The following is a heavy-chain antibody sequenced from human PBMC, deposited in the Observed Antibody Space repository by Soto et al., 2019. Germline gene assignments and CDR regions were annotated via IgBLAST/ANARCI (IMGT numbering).Heavy chain of an antibody. CDR1: GFTFSDNL. CDR2: LNPDTGNT. D-gene: IGHD5-18*01. CDR3: ARDIQSVGPRANDAFDV. J-gene: IGHJ3*01. Sequence: QVQLVQSGAELKKPGGSVNISCTASGFTFSDNLINWVRQVPGQGLEWMGWLNPDTGNTRYSETFQGRVTISRHPSASIAYLELSGLDNEDTSLYFCARDIQSVGPRANDAFDVWGQWTMITVSS. V-gene: IGHV1-3*01.